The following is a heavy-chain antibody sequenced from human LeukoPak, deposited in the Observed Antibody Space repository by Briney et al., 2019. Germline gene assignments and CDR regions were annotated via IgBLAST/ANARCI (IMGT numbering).Heavy chain of an antibody. J-gene: IGHJ1*01. V-gene: IGHV3-74*01. D-gene: IGHD3-22*01. CDR1: GFTFSSYW. Sequence: GGSLRLSCAASGFTFSSYWMHWVRQAPGKGLVWVSRIKSDGSTNYADSVKGRFTISRDNAKNTVSLQKNSLRAEDTGVYYCARAPSEIGGYYPEYFRHWGQGTLVTVCS. CDR2: IKSDGST. CDR3: ARAPSEIGGYYPEYFRH.